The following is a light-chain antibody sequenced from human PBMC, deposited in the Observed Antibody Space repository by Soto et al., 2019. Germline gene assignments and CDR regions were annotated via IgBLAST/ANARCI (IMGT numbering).Light chain of an antibody. J-gene: IGKJ1*01. V-gene: IGKV1-5*03. CDR2: KAS. Sequence: HMAQTPSACTCPVQNRVTITCQASQTISSWLAWYQQKPGKAPKLMIYKASTLKSGVPSRFSGSGSGTECTLTISSLQPDDFATYYCQHYNSYLEALGQGTKVDIK. CDR3: QHYNSYLEA. CDR1: QTISSW.